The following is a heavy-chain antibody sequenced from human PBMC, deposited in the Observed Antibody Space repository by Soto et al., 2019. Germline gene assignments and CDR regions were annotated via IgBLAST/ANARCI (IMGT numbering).Heavy chain of an antibody. D-gene: IGHD5-12*01. V-gene: IGHV3-49*03. Sequence: GGSLRLSCTGSGFTFGDYAMSWFRQAPGKGLEWVGFIRSKPYGVTAEYAASVKGRSTISRDDSKSIAYLQMNSLTTEDTAVYYCARGIWEMATIRPENYWGQGTPVTVSS. CDR1: GFTFGDYA. CDR2: IRSKPYGVTA. J-gene: IGHJ4*02. CDR3: ARGIWEMATIRPENY.